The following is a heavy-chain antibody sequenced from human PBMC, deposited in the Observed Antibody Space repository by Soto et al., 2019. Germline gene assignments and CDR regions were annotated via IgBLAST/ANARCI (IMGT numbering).Heavy chain of an antibody. J-gene: IGHJ4*02. CDR2: IYHSGST. V-gene: IGHV4-38-2*02. D-gene: IGHD3-10*01. CDR3: ARVGGGSGSYQGVY. Sequence: SETLSLTCTVSGYSISSGYYWGWIRQPPGKGLEWIGSIYHSGSTYYNPSLKSRVTISVDTSKNQFSLKLSSVTAADTAVYYCARVGGGSGSYQGVYWGQGTLVTVSS. CDR1: GYSISSGYY.